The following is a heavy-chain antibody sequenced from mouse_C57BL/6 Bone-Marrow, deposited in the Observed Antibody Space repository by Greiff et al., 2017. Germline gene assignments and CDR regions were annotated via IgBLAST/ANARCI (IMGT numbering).Heavy chain of an antibody. CDR3: ALNPPYYCGSGFAY. J-gene: IGHJ3*01. Sequence: VKLVESGPGILQPSQTLSLTCSFSGFSLSTFGMGVGWIRQPSGKGLVWLAHIWWDDDNYSNPALKRQRTISKDTSKNQVFLKIANVDTADTATYYCALNPPYYCGSGFAYWGQGTLVTVSA. D-gene: IGHD1-1*01. V-gene: IGHV8-8*01. CDR2: IWWDDDN. CDR1: GFSLSTFGMG.